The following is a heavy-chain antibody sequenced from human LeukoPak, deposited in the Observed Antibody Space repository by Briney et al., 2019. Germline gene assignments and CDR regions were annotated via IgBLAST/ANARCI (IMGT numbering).Heavy chain of an antibody. V-gene: IGHV1-18*01. J-gene: IGHJ4*02. CDR2: ISAYNGNT. D-gene: IGHD3-3*01. CDR3: ARRRFLEWLLYGGDYFGY. CDR1: GYTFTSYG. Sequence: ASVKVSCKASGYTFTSYGISWVRQAPGQGLEWMGWISAYNGNTNYAQKLQGRVTMTTDTSTSTAYMELRSLRSDDTAVYYCARRRFLEWLLYGGDYFGYWGQGTLVTVSS.